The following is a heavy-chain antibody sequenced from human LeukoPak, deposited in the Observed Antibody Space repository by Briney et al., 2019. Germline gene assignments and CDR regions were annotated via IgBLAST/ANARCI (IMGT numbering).Heavy chain of an antibody. Sequence: SETLSLTCTVSGGSISSHNWSWIRHPPRKGLERIGYIYYSCSTNYNPSLKSRVTISVDTSKNQISLNLKSVTAADTAVYYCARDSVGELSKGYYYYYYMDVWGKGNTVTVSS. D-gene: IGHD3-10*01. V-gene: IGHV4-59*11. CDR1: GGSISSHN. CDR3: ARDSVGELSKGYYYYYYMDV. CDR2: IYYSCST. J-gene: IGHJ6*03.